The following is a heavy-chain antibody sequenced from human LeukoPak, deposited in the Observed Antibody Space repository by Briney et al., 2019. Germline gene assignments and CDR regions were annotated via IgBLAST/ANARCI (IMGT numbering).Heavy chain of an antibody. V-gene: IGHV1-8*01. J-gene: IGHJ5*02. CDR3: ARVIVVVVAAKFTSWFDP. D-gene: IGHD2-15*01. CDR1: GYTLTSYD. CDR2: MNPNSGNT. Sequence: ASVKVSCTASGYTLTSYDINWVRQATGQGLEWMGWMNPNSGNTGYAQKFQGRVTMTRNTSISTAYMELSSLRSEDTAVYYCARVIVVVVAAKFTSWFDPWGQGTLVTVSS.